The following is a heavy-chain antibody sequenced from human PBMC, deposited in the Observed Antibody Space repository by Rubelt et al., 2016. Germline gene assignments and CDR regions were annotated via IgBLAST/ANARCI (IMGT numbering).Heavy chain of an antibody. Sequence: EVQLVESGGGLVQPGGSLRLSCAAFGFTFSSYWMSWVRQAPGKGLEWVANIKQDGSEKYYVDSVKGRFPISRDKAKNSPYLKINSLGAEETAVYYCTRDRAVAETWGQGTLVTVSS. V-gene: IGHV3-7*04. J-gene: IGHJ4*02. CDR2: IKQDGSEK. CDR3: TRDRAVAET. D-gene: IGHD6-19*01. CDR1: GFTFSSYW.